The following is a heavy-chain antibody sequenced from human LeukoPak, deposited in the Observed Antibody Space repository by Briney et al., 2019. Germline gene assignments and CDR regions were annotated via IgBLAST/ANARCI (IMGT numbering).Heavy chain of an antibody. CDR1: GGTFSSYA. V-gene: IGHV1-69*13. Sequence: ASVKVSCKASGGTFSSYAISWVRQAPGQGLEWMGGIIPIFGTANYAQKFQGRVTITADESTSTAYMELSSLRSEDTAMYYCARGPIVVVPAGTRYNWFDPWGQGTLVTVSS. J-gene: IGHJ5*02. CDR3: ARGPIVVVPAGTRYNWFDP. CDR2: IIPIFGTA. D-gene: IGHD2-2*01.